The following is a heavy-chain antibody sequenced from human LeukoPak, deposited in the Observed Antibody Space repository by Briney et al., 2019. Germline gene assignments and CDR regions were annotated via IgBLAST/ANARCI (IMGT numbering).Heavy chain of an antibody. CDR2: IGSHTNTYAT. D-gene: IGHD2-8*01. V-gene: IGHV3-73*01. CDR1: GYTFTSYY. J-gene: IGHJ4*02. CDR3: TRCKWADACDH. Sequence: GASVKVSCKASGYTFTSYYMHWVRQAPGQGPEWVGRIGSHTNTYATAYGASMEGRFTISRDDSKNTAYLQMNSLKIEDTAVYYCTRCKWADACDHWGQGTLVTVSS.